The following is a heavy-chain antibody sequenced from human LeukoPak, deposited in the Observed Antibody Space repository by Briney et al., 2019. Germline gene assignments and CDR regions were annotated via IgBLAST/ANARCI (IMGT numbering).Heavy chain of an antibody. V-gene: IGHV3-7*01. J-gene: IGHJ4*02. D-gene: IGHD4-17*01. CDR3: ARPLMTTVTFDY. CDR1: GFTFSSYN. Sequence: GGSLRLSCAASGFTFSSYNMSWVRQAPGKGLEWVANIKQDGSEKYYVDSVKGRFTISRDNAKNSLYLQMNSLRAEDTAVYYCARPLMTTVTFDYWGQGTLVTVSS. CDR2: IKQDGSEK.